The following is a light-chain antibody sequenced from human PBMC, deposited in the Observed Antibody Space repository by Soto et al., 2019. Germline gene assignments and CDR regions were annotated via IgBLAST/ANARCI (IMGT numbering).Light chain of an antibody. CDR2: GAS. J-gene: IGKJ4*01. CDR3: QQQGSAQP. CDR1: QSVSSTY. Sequence: EIVLTQSPGTLSLSPGERAALSCRASQSVSSTYLAWYQQKPGQAPRLLIYGASSRATGIPDRFSGSGSGTDFTLTISRLEPEDFAVYYCQQQGSAQPFGGGTKVEIK. V-gene: IGKV3-20*01.